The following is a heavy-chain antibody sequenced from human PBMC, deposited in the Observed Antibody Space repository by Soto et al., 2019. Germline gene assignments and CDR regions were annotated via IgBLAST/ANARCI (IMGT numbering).Heavy chain of an antibody. V-gene: IGHV1-18*04. Sequence: ASVKVSCKASGYTFTSYGISWVRQAPGQGLEWMGWISAYNSNTNYAQKLQGRVTMTTDTSTSTAYMELRSLRSDDTAVYYCARQYYYDSSGYYYGYAFDIWGQGTMVTVSS. D-gene: IGHD3-22*01. CDR3: ARQYYYDSSGYYYGYAFDI. J-gene: IGHJ3*02. CDR2: ISAYNSNT. CDR1: GYTFTSYG.